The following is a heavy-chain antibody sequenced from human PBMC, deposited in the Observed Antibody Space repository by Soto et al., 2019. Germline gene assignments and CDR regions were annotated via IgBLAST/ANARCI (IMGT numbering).Heavy chain of an antibody. CDR1: EFTFSNHG. J-gene: IGHJ6*02. V-gene: IGHV3-33*01. CDR2: IWFDGSMK. D-gene: IGHD3-3*01. CDR3: ARDYTRYEYWGSYYRPRGMDV. Sequence: GGSLRLSCAASEFTFSNHGMHWVRQAPGKGLEWVAVIWFDGSMKYYGDSVKGQFTISRDKSKNTLYLEMNSLKAEDTGVYYCARDYTRYEYWGSYYRPRGMDVWGQGTTVTVSS.